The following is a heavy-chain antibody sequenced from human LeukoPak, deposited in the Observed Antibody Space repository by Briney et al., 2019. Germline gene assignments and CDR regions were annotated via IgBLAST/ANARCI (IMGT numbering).Heavy chain of an antibody. V-gene: IGHV3-21*06. CDR1: GLSFSAST. Sequence: PGGSLRLSCAASGLSFSASTMTWVRQAPGKGLEWVADITGTTFYTHYADSVKGRFTISRDNANYTLYLQMSSLRAEDTAIHYCAKYVANWNPGGMDAWGQGTTVTVSS. CDR3: AKYVANWNPGGMDA. CDR2: ITGTTFYT. D-gene: IGHD1-20*01. J-gene: IGHJ6*02.